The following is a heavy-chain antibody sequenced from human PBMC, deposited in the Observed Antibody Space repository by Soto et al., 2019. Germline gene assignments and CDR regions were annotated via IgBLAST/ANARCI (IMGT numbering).Heavy chain of an antibody. V-gene: IGHV4-4*02. Sequence: SETLSLTCAVSGGSVSSTSWWTWVRQPPGKRLEWIGEIYHSGSTNYNPSLRGRVTISVDTSKNQFSLKLSSVTAADTAVYYCARDPGDWDAFDIWGQGTMVT. CDR1: GGSVSSTSW. CDR2: IYHSGST. J-gene: IGHJ3*02. D-gene: IGHD2-21*01. CDR3: ARDPGDWDAFDI.